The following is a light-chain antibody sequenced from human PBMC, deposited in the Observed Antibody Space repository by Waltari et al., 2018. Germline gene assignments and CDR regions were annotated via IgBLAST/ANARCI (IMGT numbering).Light chain of an antibody. J-gene: IGKJ4*01. V-gene: IGKV4-1*01. CDR3: RQYYKVPLT. Sequence: DIVMTQSPDSLAVSLGERATMTCKSSQTVLYGSNNKNYLAWYQQRPGQPPKLLISGASSLEAGVPDRFSGSGSVTDFTVTINGLQAEDVAVYYCRQYYKVPLTFGGGTKVEIK. CDR1: QTVLYGSNNKNY. CDR2: GAS.